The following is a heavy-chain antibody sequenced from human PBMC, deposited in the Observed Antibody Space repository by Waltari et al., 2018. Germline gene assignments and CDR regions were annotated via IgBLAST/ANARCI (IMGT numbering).Heavy chain of an antibody. J-gene: IGHJ5*02. CDR3: ARVGCSGGSCYRPWFDP. D-gene: IGHD2-15*01. Sequence: QLQLQESGSGLVKPSQTLSLTCAVSGGSISSGGYSWSWIRQPPGKGLEWIGYIYHSGSTYDNPSRKSRVTISVDRSKNQFSLKLSSVTAADTAVYYCARVGCSGGSCYRPWFDPWGQGTLVTVSS. CDR2: IYHSGST. CDR1: GGSISSGGYS. V-gene: IGHV4-30-2*01.